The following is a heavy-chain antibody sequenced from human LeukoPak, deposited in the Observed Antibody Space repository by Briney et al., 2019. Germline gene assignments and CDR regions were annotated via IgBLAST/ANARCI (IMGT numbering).Heavy chain of an antibody. V-gene: IGHV3-21*01. CDR1: GFTFSSYS. CDR3: ARGVTRYVWGSYRYRGAFDI. Sequence: PGGSLRLSCAASGFTFSSYSMNWVRQAPGKGLEWVSSISSSSSYIYYADSVKGRFTISRDNAKNSLYLQMNSLRAEDTAVYYCARGVTRYVWGSYRYRGAFDIWGQGTMVTVSS. D-gene: IGHD3-16*02. J-gene: IGHJ3*02. CDR2: ISSSSSYI.